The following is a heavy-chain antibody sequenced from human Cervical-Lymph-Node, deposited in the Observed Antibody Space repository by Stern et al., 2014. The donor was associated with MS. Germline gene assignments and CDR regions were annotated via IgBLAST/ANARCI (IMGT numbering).Heavy chain of an antibody. CDR3: AREDYTKDFDY. D-gene: IGHD4-11*01. J-gene: IGHJ4*02. Sequence: VQLVESGGGLVKPGGSLRLSCAASGFTFNEYSMNWVRQAPGKGLEWVSSISSSSSDIHYADSVKGRFTISRDNVKNSLYLQMNSLRAEDTAVYYCAREDYTKDFDYWGQGTLVTVSS. V-gene: IGHV3-21*01. CDR1: GFTFNEYS. CDR2: ISSSSSDI.